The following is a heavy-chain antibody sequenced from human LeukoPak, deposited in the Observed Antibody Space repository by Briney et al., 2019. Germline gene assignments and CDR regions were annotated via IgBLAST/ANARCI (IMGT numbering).Heavy chain of an antibody. D-gene: IGHD1-20*01. CDR2: IYHSGST. Sequence: SETLSLTCTVSGYSISSGYYWGWIRQPPGKGLEWIGSIYHSGSTYYNPSLKSRVTISVDTSKNQFSLKLSSVTAADTAVYYCARRDNWNGPADYWGQGTLATVSS. CDR3: ARRDNWNGPADY. J-gene: IGHJ4*02. V-gene: IGHV4-38-2*02. CDR1: GYSISSGYY.